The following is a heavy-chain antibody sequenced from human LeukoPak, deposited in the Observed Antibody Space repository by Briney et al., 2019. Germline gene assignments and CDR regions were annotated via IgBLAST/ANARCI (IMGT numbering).Heavy chain of an antibody. CDR2: ISNTDETR. CDR1: GFTFSSYE. J-gene: IGHJ4*02. Sequence: PGRSLRLSCAASGFTFSSYEMNWVRQAPGKGLEWVSYISNTDETRTYADSVKGRFTISRDKAKNSLHLEMNSLRAEDTAVYYCEREIVSAVAGNFDYWGQGTLATVSS. CDR3: EREIVSAVAGNFDY. D-gene: IGHD6-19*01. V-gene: IGHV3-48*03.